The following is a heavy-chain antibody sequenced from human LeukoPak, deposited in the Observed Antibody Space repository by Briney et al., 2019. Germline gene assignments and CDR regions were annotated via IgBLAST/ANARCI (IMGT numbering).Heavy chain of an antibody. Sequence: SETLSLTCAVYGGSFSGYYWSWIRQPPGKGREWIGEINHSGSTNYNPSPKSRVTISVDTAKNQFSLKLSSVTAADTAVYYCARVGEIQLWLGRYFDLWGRGTLVTVSS. CDR2: INHSGST. D-gene: IGHD5-18*01. CDR3: ARVGEIQLWLGRYFDL. CDR1: GGSFSGYY. J-gene: IGHJ2*01. V-gene: IGHV4-34*01.